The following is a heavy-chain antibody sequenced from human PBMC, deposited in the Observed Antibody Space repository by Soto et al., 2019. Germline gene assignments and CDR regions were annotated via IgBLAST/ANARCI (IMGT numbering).Heavy chain of an antibody. CDR2: IYYSGST. J-gene: IGHJ6*03. Sequence: SSETLSLTCTVSGGSISSSSYYWGWIRQPPGKGLEWIGYIYYSGSTNYNPSLKSRVTISVDTSKNQFSLKLCSVTAADTAVYYCARGQSYYYYYYMDVWGKGTTVTVSS. CDR1: GGSISSSSYY. V-gene: IGHV4-61*05. CDR3: ARGQSYYYYYYMDV.